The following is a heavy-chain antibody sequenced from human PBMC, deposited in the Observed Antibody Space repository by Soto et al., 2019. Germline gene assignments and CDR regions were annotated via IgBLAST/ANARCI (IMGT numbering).Heavy chain of an antibody. J-gene: IGHJ6*02. CDR2: INHSGST. D-gene: IGHD1-20*01. V-gene: IGHV4-34*01. CDR1: GGSFNGYY. CDR3: ARGYNWNYYYYYGMDV. Sequence: KPSETLSLTCAVYGGSFNGYYWSWIRQPPGKGLEWIGEINHSGSTNYNPSLKSRVTISVDTSKNQFSLKLSSVTAADTAVYYCARGYNWNYYYYYGMDVWGQGTTVTVSS.